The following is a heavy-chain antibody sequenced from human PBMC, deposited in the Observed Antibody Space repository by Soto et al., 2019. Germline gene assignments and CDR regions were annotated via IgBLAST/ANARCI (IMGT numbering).Heavy chain of an antibody. D-gene: IGHD6-6*01. J-gene: IGHJ6*03. V-gene: IGHV4-34*01. CDR1: GQSFSGYY. CDR2: INHSGST. Sequence: AETLSLTCAVYGQSFSGYYWSWLRQPPGKGLEWIGEINHSGSTNYNPSLKSRVTISVDTSKNHFSLKLSSVTPADTAVYYCASGSPTSYRSLTTHTYYYYYMDVWGKGTTVTVSS. CDR3: ASGSPTSYRSLTTHTYYYYYMDV.